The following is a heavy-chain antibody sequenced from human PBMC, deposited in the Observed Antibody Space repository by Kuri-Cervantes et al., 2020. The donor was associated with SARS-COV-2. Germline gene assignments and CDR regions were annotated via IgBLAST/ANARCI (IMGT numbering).Heavy chain of an antibody. CDR2: INPDGSYT. CDR3: ARDLYSNYDYYGMDV. J-gene: IGHJ6*02. Sequence: GGSLRRSCAASGFTFSGHWIHWVRQAPGKGLVWVSRINPDGSYTNNADSVKGRFTLSRDNAKNSLYLQMNSLRAEDTAVYCCARDLYSNYDYYGMDVWGQGTTVTVSS. V-gene: IGHV3-74*01. CDR1: GFTFSGHW. D-gene: IGHD4-11*01.